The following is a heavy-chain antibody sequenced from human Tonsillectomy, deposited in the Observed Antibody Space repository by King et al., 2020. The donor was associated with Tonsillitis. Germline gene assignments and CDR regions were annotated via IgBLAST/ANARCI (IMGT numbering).Heavy chain of an antibody. CDR3: ARQPTELLEPNWYFDL. CDR1: GGSISSSSYY. Sequence: QLQESGPGLVKPSETLSLTCTVSGGSISSSSYYWGWIRQPPGKGLEWIGSSYYSGSTYYNPSLKSRVTLSVNTSTNQFSLKLSALTAADTGVYDCARQPTELLEPNWYFDLWGRGTLVTVSS. CDR2: SYYSGST. V-gene: IGHV4-39*07. J-gene: IGHJ2*01. D-gene: IGHD1-26*01.